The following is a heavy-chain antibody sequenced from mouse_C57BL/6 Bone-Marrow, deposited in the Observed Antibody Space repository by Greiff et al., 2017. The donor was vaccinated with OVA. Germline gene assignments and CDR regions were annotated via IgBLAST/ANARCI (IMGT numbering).Heavy chain of an antibody. CDR1: GYAFRSSW. Sequence: VQLVESGPELVKPGASVKISCKASGYAFRSSWMNWVKQRPGKGLEWIGRIYPGDGDTTYTGKFKGKATLTADKSSSTAYMQLSSLTSEDSAVYFCASVYYDYYAMDYWGQGTSVTVSS. D-gene: IGHD1-1*01. J-gene: IGHJ4*01. V-gene: IGHV1-82*01. CDR2: IYPGDGDT. CDR3: ASVYYDYYAMDY.